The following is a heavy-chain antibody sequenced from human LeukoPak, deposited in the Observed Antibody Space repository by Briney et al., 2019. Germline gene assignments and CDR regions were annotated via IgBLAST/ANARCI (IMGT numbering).Heavy chain of an antibody. Sequence: SETLSLTCTVSGGSISSYYWSWIRQPAGKGLEWIGRIYTSGSTNYNPSLKSRVTISVDTSKNQFSLKLSSVTAADTAVYYCARDMYYYDSSGFRGFDYWGQGTLVTVSS. CDR3: ARDMYYYDSSGFRGFDY. V-gene: IGHV4-4*07. J-gene: IGHJ4*02. CDR2: IYTSGST. CDR1: GGSISSYY. D-gene: IGHD3-22*01.